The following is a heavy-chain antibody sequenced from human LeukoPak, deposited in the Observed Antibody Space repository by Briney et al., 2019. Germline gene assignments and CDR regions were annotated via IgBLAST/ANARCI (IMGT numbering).Heavy chain of an antibody. J-gene: IGHJ3*02. CDR1: GFTFDDYA. Sequence: GGSLRLSCAASGFTFDDYAMHWVRQAPGKGLEWVSGISWNSGSIGYADSVKGRFTISRDNAKNSLYLQMNSLRAEDTALYYCAKDMGPEPGTCAFDIWGQGTMVTVSS. V-gene: IGHV3-9*01. CDR3: AKDMGPEPGTCAFDI. CDR2: ISWNSGSI. D-gene: IGHD1-14*01.